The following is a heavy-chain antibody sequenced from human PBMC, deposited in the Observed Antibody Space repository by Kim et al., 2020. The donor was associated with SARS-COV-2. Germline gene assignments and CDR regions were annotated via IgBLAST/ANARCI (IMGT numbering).Heavy chain of an antibody. J-gene: IGHJ4*02. CDR3: AISSTTLSSGY. D-gene: IGHD1-1*01. Sequence: GGSLRLSCAASGFAFGSYWVSWVRQAPGKGLEWVANINHDGSARYYVDSVKGRFTISRDNAKSSLYLQMNSLRVEDTALYYCAISSTTLSSGYWGQGTLVTVSS. CDR2: INHDGSAR. CDR1: GFAFGSYW. V-gene: IGHV3-7*03.